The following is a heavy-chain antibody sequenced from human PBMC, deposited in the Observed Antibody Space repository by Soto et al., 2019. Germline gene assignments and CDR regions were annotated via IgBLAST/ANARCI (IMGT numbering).Heavy chain of an antibody. D-gene: IGHD3-9*01. CDR2: IYHSGST. CDR3: ARKYYDILTGSPSFDY. J-gene: IGHJ4*02. CDR1: SGSISSSNW. V-gene: IGHV4-4*02. Sequence: QVQLQESGPGLVKPSGTLSRTCAVSSGSISSSNWWSWVRQPPGKGLEWIGEIYHSGSTNYNPSLKSRVTISVDKSKNQFSLKLSSVTAADTAVYYCARKYYDILTGSPSFDYWGQGTLVTVSS.